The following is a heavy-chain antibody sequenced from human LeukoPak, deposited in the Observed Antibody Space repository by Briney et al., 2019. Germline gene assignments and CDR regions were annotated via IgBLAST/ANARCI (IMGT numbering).Heavy chain of an antibody. Sequence: PGGSLRLSCAASGFTFSSFAMSWVRQAPGKGLEWVSSVSDSDENTYYADSVKGRFTISRDNSKNTLFLQMDTLRAEDTAVYYCARGAVAGDYWGQGTLVTVSS. V-gene: IGHV3-23*01. CDR3: ARGAVAGDY. J-gene: IGHJ4*02. CDR2: VSDSDENT. CDR1: GFTFSSFA. D-gene: IGHD6-19*01.